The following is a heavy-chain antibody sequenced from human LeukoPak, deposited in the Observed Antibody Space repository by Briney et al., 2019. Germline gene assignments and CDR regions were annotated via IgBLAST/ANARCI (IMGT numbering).Heavy chain of an antibody. J-gene: IGHJ4*01. CDR3: NNRAVH. Sequence: GGSLRLSCAASEYTFSDAWMSWVRQAPGKGLEWVARITSKIEGGTTAYTAPVRGRFTISRDDSKNMLFLEMNSLTTEDTALYYRNNRAVHWGQGTLVTVSS. CDR2: ITSKIEGGTT. D-gene: IGHD2-8*01. CDR1: EYTFSDAW. V-gene: IGHV3-15*01.